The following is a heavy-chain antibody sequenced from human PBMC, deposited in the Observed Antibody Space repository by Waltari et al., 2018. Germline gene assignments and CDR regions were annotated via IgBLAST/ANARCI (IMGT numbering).Heavy chain of an antibody. CDR1: GGTFSSYA. V-gene: IGHV1-69*08. D-gene: IGHD4-17*01. CDR2: IIPNLGTA. J-gene: IGHJ4*02. Sequence: QVQLVQSGAEVKKPGSSVKVSCKASGGTFSSYAISWVRQAPGQGLEWMGRIIPNLGTANDAQKCQGRVTITADKSTSTAYMELSSLRSEDTAVYYCARERGGATVAYFDYWGQGTLVTVSS. CDR3: ARERGGATVAYFDY.